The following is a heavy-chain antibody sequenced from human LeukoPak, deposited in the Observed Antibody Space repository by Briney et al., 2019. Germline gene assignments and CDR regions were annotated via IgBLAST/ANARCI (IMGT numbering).Heavy chain of an antibody. D-gene: IGHD1-26*01. CDR1: GITFSSYA. J-gene: IGHJ4*02. CDR3: AKDSARKSIVGSTTRGVNDY. V-gene: IGHV3-30*02. Sequence: GRSLRLSCAASGITFSSYAMHWVRQAPGKGLEWVAFIRYDGRNKYYAESVKGRFTISRDNSKNTLYLQMNSLRAEDTAVYYCAKDSARKSIVGSTTRGVNDYWGQGTLVPVSS. CDR2: IRYDGRNK.